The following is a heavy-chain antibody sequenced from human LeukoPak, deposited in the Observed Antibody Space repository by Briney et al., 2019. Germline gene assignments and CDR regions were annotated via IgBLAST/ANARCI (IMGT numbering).Heavy chain of an antibody. CDR1: GYTFTSYG. Sequence: ASVKVSCRASGYTFTSYGISWVRQAPGQGLEWLGWIDPNRGGTIYAQKFQGRVTMTRDTSIGTAYMELSRLRSDDTAVYYCARGAPLSQIYFFYYYLDVWAKGTTVTISS. J-gene: IGHJ6*03. D-gene: IGHD4/OR15-4a*01. CDR3: ARGAPLSQIYFFYYYLDV. V-gene: IGHV1-2*02. CDR2: IDPNRGGT.